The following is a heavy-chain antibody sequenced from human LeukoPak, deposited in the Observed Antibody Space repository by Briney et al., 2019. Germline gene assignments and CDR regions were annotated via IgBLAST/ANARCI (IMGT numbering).Heavy chain of an antibody. V-gene: IGHV6-1*01. CDR1: GDSVSTDSAG. CDR3: ARDTAAAGIIWFDP. CDR2: TYYRSKWYN. Sequence: SQTLSLTCAISGDSVSTDSAGWNWIRQSPSRGLEWLGRTYYRSKWYNDYAVSVKSRITINPDTSKNQFSLQLNSVTPEDTAVYYCARDTAAAGIIWFDPWGQGTLVTVSS. J-gene: IGHJ5*02. D-gene: IGHD6-13*01.